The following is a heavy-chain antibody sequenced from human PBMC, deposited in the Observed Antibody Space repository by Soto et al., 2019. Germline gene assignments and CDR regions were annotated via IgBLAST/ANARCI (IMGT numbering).Heavy chain of an antibody. J-gene: IGHJ4*02. Sequence: GGSLRLSCAASGFTFSSYAMSWVRQAPGKGLEWVSAISGSGGSAYYADSVKGRFTISRDNSKNTLYLQMNSLRAEDTAVYYCAKDRGIAAAGNYFDYWGQGTLVTVSS. CDR1: GFTFSSYA. CDR3: AKDRGIAAAGNYFDY. D-gene: IGHD6-13*01. CDR2: ISGSGGSA. V-gene: IGHV3-23*01.